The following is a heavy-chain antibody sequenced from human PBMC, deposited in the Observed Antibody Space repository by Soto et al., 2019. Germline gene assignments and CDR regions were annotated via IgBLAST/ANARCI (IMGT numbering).Heavy chain of an antibody. J-gene: IGHJ4*02. V-gene: IGHV3-21*01. CDR2: ISSSSSYI. Sequence: EVQLVESGEGLVKPGVSLRLSCAASGFTFSSYSMNWVRQAPGKGLEWVSSISSSSSYIYYADSVKGRFTISRDNAKNSLYLQMNSLRAEDTAVYYCARDQPGYSYGYGLGYWGQGTLVTVSS. CDR1: GFTFSSYS. CDR3: ARDQPGYSYGYGLGY. D-gene: IGHD5-18*01.